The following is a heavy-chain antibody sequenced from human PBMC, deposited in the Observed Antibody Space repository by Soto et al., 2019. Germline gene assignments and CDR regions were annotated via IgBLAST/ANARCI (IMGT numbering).Heavy chain of an antibody. CDR3: ARVGELRYFDWYGYFDY. J-gene: IGHJ4*02. V-gene: IGHV4-30-4*01. D-gene: IGHD3-9*01. CDR2: IYYSGST. Sequence: PSETLSLTCTVSGGSISSGDYYWSWIRQPPGKGLEWIGYIYYSGSTYYNPSLKSRVTISVDTSKNQFSLKLSSVTAADTAVYYCARVGELRYFDWYGYFDYWGQGTLVTVSS. CDR1: GGSISSGDYY.